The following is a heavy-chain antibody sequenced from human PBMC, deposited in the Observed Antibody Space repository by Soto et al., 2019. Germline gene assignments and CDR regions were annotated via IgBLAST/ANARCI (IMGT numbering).Heavy chain of an antibody. J-gene: IGHJ5*02. Sequence: PSETLSLTCTVSDDSISNSDYYWSWIRQPPGKGLEWIGYIYYSGSTYYNPSLKSRVTISVDTSKNQFSLKLSSVTAADTAVYYCARATIVLVPAAMVSHWFDPWGQGTPVTVSS. CDR3: ARATIVLVPAAMVSHWFDP. CDR2: IYYSGST. D-gene: IGHD2-2*01. V-gene: IGHV4-30-4*01. CDR1: DDSISNSDYY.